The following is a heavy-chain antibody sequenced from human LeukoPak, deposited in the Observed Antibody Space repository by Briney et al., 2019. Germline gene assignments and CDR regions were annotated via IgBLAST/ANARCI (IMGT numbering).Heavy chain of an antibody. J-gene: IGHJ5*02. Sequence: PGGSLRLSCAASGFTFSDYYMSWLRQAPGKGLEWVSYISSSSSYTNYADSVKGRFTISRDNAKNSLYLQMNSLRAEDTAVYYCARAEWYCSGGSCYGNWFDPWGQGTLVTVSS. D-gene: IGHD2-15*01. CDR2: ISSSSSYT. CDR1: GFTFSDYY. V-gene: IGHV3-11*05. CDR3: ARAEWYCSGGSCYGNWFDP.